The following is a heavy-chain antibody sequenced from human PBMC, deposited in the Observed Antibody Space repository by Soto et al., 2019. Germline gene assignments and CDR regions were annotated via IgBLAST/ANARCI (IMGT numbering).Heavy chain of an antibody. J-gene: IGHJ4*02. V-gene: IGHV4-34*01. CDR2: INHSGST. CDR1: GGSFSGYY. Sequence: SETLSLTCAVYGGSFSGYYWSWIRQPPGKGLEWIGEINHSGSTNYSPSFEGRVTISVDTSINTAYVQWSSLQASDTAIYYCARRVGTWPFHFDYWGQGTLVTVSS. CDR3: ARRVGTWPFHFDY.